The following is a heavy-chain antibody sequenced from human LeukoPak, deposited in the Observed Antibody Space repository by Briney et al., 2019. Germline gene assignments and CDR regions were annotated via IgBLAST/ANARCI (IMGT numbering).Heavy chain of an antibody. CDR3: ARASTVTPFDP. J-gene: IGHJ5*02. Sequence: GGSLRLSCAASGFTFSSYSMNWVRQAPGKGLEWVSSISSSSIYIYYADSVKGRFTISRANAKNSLYLQMNSLRAEDTAVYYCARASTVTPFDPWGQGTLVTVSS. D-gene: IGHD4-17*01. V-gene: IGHV3-21*01. CDR2: ISSSSIYI. CDR1: GFTFSSYS.